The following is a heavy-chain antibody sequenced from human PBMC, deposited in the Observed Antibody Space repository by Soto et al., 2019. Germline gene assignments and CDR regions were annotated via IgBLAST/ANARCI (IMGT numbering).Heavy chain of an antibody. Sequence: EVQLVECGGGLVKPGGSLRLSCAASGFTFSSYSMNWVRQAPGKGLEWVSSISSSSSYIYYADSVKGRFTISRDNAKNSLYLQMNSLRAEDTAVYDCARAGRLGLDYWGQVPLVTVSS. V-gene: IGHV3-21*03. D-gene: IGHD3-10*01. CDR3: ARAGRLGLDY. CDR1: GFTFSSYS. CDR2: ISSSSSYI. J-gene: IGHJ4*02.